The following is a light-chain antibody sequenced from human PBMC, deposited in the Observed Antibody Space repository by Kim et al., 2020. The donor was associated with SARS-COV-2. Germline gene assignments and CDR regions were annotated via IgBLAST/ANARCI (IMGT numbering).Light chain of an antibody. CDR2: DMS. CDR1: QSITNS. CDR3: QQSHSFPYT. Sequence: SATLGDRVNITCRASQSITNSLNWYQQKPGKAPELLIYDMSTLQTGVPSRFSGGGSGTDFTLTISSLQADDFATYYCQQSHSFPYTFGQGTKLEI. V-gene: IGKV1-39*01. J-gene: IGKJ2*01.